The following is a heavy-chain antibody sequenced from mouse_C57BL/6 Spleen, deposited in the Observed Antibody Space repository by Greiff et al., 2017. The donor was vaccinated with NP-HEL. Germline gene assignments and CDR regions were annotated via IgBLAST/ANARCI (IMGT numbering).Heavy chain of an antibody. Sequence: EVHLVESGGGLVKPGGSLKLSCAASGFTFSDYGMHWVRQAPEKGLEWVAYISSGSSTIYYADTVKGRFTISRDNAKNTLFLQMTSLRSEDTAMYYCARGVTPVWGQGTTLTVSS. V-gene: IGHV5-17*01. J-gene: IGHJ2*01. CDR1: GFTFSDYG. CDR2: ISSGSSTI. CDR3: ARGVTPV. D-gene: IGHD2-3*01.